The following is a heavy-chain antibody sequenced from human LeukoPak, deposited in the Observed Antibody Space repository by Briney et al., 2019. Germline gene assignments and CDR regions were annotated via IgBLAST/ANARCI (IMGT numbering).Heavy chain of an antibody. Sequence: GGSLRLSCAASGFTFSRYWMTWVRQAPGKGLEWVANIKEDGSEEYYVDSVKGRFTISRDNAKNSLYLQMNSLRAEDTAVYYCAKHPYSSGWYHFDCWGQGTLVTVAS. V-gene: IGHV3-7*05. CDR1: GFTFSRYW. D-gene: IGHD6-19*01. CDR2: IKEDGSEE. J-gene: IGHJ4*02. CDR3: AKHPYSSGWYHFDC.